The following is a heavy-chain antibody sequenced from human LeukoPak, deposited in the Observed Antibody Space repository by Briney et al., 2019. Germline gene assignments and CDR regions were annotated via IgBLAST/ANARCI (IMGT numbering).Heavy chain of an antibody. Sequence: SETLSLTCTVSGGSISSSSYYWGWIRQPPGKGLEWIGSIYYSGSTYYKSSLKSRVTISVDTSKSQFSLKLSSVTAADTAVYYCARDYSYGSWYFDYWGQGTLVTVSS. D-gene: IGHD5-18*01. CDR1: GGSISSSSYY. CDR3: ARDYSYGSWYFDY. V-gene: IGHV4-39*07. J-gene: IGHJ4*02. CDR2: IYYSGST.